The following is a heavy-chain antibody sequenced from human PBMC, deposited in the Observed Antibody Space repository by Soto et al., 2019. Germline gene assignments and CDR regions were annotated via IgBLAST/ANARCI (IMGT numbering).Heavy chain of an antibody. Sequence: SETLSLTCTVSGASISSGGYYWSWIRQHPGKGLEWIGYIYYSGSTYYNPSLKSRVTISVDTSKKQFSLKLSSVTAADTAVYYCARDGRLTYYYGSGSYYNNPQDYWGQGTLVTVSS. CDR2: IYYSGST. J-gene: IGHJ4*02. D-gene: IGHD3-10*01. CDR3: ARDGRLTYYYGSGSYYNNPQDY. V-gene: IGHV4-31*03. CDR1: GASISSGGYY.